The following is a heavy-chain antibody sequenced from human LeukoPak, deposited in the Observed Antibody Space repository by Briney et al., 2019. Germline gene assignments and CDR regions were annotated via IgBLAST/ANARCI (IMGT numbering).Heavy chain of an antibody. CDR2: IIPIFGTA. CDR3: ARGGLVYCSGGSCYSAYRETVYYFDY. CDR1: GGTFSSYA. J-gene: IGHJ4*02. D-gene: IGHD2-15*01. Sequence: ASVKVSYKASGGTFSSYAISWVRQAPGQGLEWMGGIIPIFGTANYAQKFQGRVTITADKSTSTAYMELSSLRSEDTAVYYCARGGLVYCSGGSCYSAYRETVYYFDYWGQGTLVTVSS. V-gene: IGHV1-69*06.